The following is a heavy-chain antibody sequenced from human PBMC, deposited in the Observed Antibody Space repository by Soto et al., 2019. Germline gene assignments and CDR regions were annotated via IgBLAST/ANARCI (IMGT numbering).Heavy chain of an antibody. Sequence: SETLSLTCAVYGGSFSGYYWSWIRQPPGKGLEWIGEINHSGSTNYNPSLKSRVTISVDTSKNQFSLKLSSVTAADTAVYYCARGYITIFGVVKSSYYYGMDVWGEGTTVTISS. CDR2: INHSGST. CDR1: GGSFSGYY. V-gene: IGHV4-34*01. D-gene: IGHD3-3*01. CDR3: ARGYITIFGVVKSSYYYGMDV. J-gene: IGHJ6*02.